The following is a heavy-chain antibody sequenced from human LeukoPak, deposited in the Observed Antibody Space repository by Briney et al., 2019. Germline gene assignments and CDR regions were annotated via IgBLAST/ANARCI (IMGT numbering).Heavy chain of an antibody. CDR1: GFTFSDCD. CDR2: ISYMGDLR. V-gene: IGHV3-21*06. CDR3: GKAFPPLRVAAAGDY. D-gene: IGHD6-25*01. J-gene: IGHJ4*02. Sequence: KAGESLRLSCTASGFTFSDCDMNWFRQAPGKGLQWVSSISYMGDLRYYADSAKGRFTISRDNAKNSLYLQMDNLRADDTAVYYCGKAFPPLRVAAAGDYWGQGTLVTVSS.